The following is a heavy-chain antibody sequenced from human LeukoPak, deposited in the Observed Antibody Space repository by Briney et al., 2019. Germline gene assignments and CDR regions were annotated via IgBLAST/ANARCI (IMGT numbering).Heavy chain of an antibody. J-gene: IGHJ4*02. D-gene: IGHD2-8*01. CDR3: ARFWSGVDYLDY. CDR2: INHSGST. CDR1: GGSFSGYY. Sequence: PSETLSLTCAVYGGSFSGYYWSWIRQPPGKGLGWIGEINHSGSTNYNPSLKSRVTISLDTSKNQFSLKLSFVTAADTAVYYCARFWSGVDYLDYWGQGTLVTVSS. V-gene: IGHV4-34*01.